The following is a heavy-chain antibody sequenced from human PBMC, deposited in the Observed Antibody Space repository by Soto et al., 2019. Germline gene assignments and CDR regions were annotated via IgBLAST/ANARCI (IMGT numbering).Heavy chain of an antibody. D-gene: IGHD1-1*01. CDR2: IITFFGAA. Sequence: SVKVSCKASGGRFNTYAINWVRQALGQGLEWLGGIITFFGAAMYAQKFQGRVTITADEFTTTAYMELSSLRSEDTAVYYCARGGKERFRGSGMDVWGQGTTVTVSS. J-gene: IGHJ6*02. CDR1: GGRFNTYA. CDR3: ARGGKERFRGSGMDV. V-gene: IGHV1-69*13.